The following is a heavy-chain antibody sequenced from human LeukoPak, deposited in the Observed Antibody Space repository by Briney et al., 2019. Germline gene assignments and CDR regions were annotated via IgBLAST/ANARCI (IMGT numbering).Heavy chain of an antibody. J-gene: IGHJ6*02. V-gene: IGHV1-8*01. D-gene: IGHD6-19*01. CDR2: MNPNSGNT. CDR3: ASPVAGLEGSYGMDV. CDR1: GYTFNSYD. Sequence: ASVKVSCKASGYTFNSYDINWVRQATGQGLEWMGWMNPNSGNTGYAQKFQGRVTMTRNTSISTAYMELSSLRSEDTAVYYCASPVAGLEGSYGMDVWGQGTTVTVSS.